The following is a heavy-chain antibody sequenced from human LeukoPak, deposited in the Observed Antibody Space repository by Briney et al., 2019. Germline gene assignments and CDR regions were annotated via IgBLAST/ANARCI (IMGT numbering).Heavy chain of an antibody. V-gene: IGHV1-69*13. CDR1: GGTFSSYA. D-gene: IGHD5-12*01. J-gene: IGHJ6*03. Sequence: SVKVSCKASGGTFSSYAISWVRHAPGQGLELMGGIIPIFGTANYAQKFQGRVTITADESTSTAYMELSSLRSEDTAVYYCAREGWGGFTDKNYYYYMDVWGKGTTVTVSS. CDR3: AREGWGGFTDKNYYYYMDV. CDR2: IIPIFGTA.